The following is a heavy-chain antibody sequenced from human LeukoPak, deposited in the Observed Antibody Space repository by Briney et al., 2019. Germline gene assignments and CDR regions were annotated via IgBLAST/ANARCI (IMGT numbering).Heavy chain of an antibody. J-gene: IGHJ6*02. CDR1: GFTFSSYW. Sequence: GGSLRLSCVASGFTFSSYWMHWVRQAPGKGLVWVSRINTDGRTTSYADSVKGRFTISRDNSKNTLYLQMNSLRAEDTAVYYCARGGCSSTSCYPPGYYYGMDVWGQGTTVTVSS. V-gene: IGHV3-74*01. CDR3: ARGGCSSTSCYPPGYYYGMDV. D-gene: IGHD2-2*01. CDR2: INTDGRTT.